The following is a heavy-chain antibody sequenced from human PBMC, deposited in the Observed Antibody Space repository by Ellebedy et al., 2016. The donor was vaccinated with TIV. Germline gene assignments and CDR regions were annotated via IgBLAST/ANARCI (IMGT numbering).Heavy chain of an antibody. CDR1: GGSFSGYY. V-gene: IGHV4-34*01. CDR2: INHSGST. CDR3: ARGGGGVYYDFWSGYYRY. J-gene: IGHJ4*02. Sequence: SETLSLTXAVYGGSFSGYYWSWIRQPPGKGLEWIGGINHSGSTNYNPSLKSRVTISVDTSKNQFSLKLSSVTAADTAVYYCARGGGGVYYDFWSGYYRYWGQGTLVTVSS. D-gene: IGHD3-3*01.